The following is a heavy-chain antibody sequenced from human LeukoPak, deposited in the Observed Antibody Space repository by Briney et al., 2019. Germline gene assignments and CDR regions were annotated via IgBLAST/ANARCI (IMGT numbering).Heavy chain of an antibody. CDR3: AVSSNLDY. J-gene: IGHJ4*02. V-gene: IGHV3-9*01. CDR2: ISWNSGSI. D-gene: IGHD6-13*01. Sequence: GRSLRLSCAASGFTFDDYAMHWVRQAPGKGLEWVSGISWNSGSIGYADSVKGRFTISRDNSKNSLYLQMNTLRAEDTAVYYCAVSSNLDYWGQGTLVTVSS. CDR1: GFTFDDYA.